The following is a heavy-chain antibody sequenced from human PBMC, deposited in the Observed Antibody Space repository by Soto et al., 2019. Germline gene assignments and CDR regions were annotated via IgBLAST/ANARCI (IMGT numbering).Heavy chain of an antibody. CDR2: IYYTGST. CDR3: ARYQQYFQH. V-gene: IGHV4-59*08. J-gene: IGHJ1*01. Sequence: SETLSLTCTVSGGSISSYYWIWIRQPPGKGLEWIGYIYYTGSTNYNPSLKSRVTISVDTSKNQFSLKLTSVTAADTAVYYCARYQQYFQHWSQGTLVTVSS. CDR1: GGSISSYY.